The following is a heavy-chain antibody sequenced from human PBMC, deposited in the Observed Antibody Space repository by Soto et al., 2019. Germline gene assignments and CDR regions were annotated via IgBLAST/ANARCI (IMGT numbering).Heavy chain of an antibody. CDR2: IYYSGST. Sequence: QVQLQESGPGLVKPSQTLSLTCTVSGGSISSGGYYWSWIRQHPGKGLEWIGYIYYSGSTYYNPSLQRRVTISVGTSKNQFSLKLSSVTAADTTVYYCAREKYSNAPFYYYYGMDVWGQGTTVTVSS. CDR3: AREKYSNAPFYYYYGMDV. D-gene: IGHD4-4*01. V-gene: IGHV4-31*03. CDR1: GGSISSGGYY. J-gene: IGHJ6*02.